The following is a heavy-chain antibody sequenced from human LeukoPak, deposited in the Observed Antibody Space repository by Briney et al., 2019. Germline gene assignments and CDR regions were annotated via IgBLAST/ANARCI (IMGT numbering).Heavy chain of an antibody. J-gene: IGHJ6*01. CDR3: ARGSEGYCSGGGCYNGMDV. D-gene: IGHD2-15*01. CDR2: ISSSSSYI. V-gene: IGHV3-21*01. Sequence: PGGSLRLSCAASGFTFSSYTMNWVRQAPGKGLEWVSYISSSSSYIYYADSVKGRFTISRDNAENSLYPQMNSLRAEDTAVYYCARGSEGYCSGGGCYNGMDVWGQGTTVTVSS. CDR1: GFTFSSYT.